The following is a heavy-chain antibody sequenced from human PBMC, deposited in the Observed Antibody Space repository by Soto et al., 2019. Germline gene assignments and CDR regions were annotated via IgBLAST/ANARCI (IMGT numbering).Heavy chain of an antibody. CDR3: VRDDRWAFDF. CDR1: GFSFSNYA. CDR2: ISIGSGSI. Sequence: EVQLVESGGGLVQPGGSRRVSCAASGFSFSNYAMNWVRQAPGKGLEWVSYISIGSGSIFYADSVKGRFTTSRDDAKNSLYMQMNTLRDEDTAVYYCVRDDRWAFDFWGQGTMVTVSS. D-gene: IGHD3-22*01. V-gene: IGHV3-48*02. J-gene: IGHJ3*01.